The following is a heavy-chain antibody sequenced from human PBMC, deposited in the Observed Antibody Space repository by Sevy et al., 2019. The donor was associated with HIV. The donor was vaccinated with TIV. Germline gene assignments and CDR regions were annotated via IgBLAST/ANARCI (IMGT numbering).Heavy chain of an antibody. D-gene: IGHD3-9*01. CDR2: ISWDGGST. Sequence: GGSLRLSCAASGFTFDDYTMHWVRQAPGKGLEWVSLISWDGGSTYYADSVKGRFPIPRDNSKNSLYLQMNSLRTEDTALYYCAKDRARYDTSAFDIWGQGTMVTVSS. V-gene: IGHV3-43*01. CDR1: GFTFDDYT. CDR3: AKDRARYDTSAFDI. J-gene: IGHJ3*02.